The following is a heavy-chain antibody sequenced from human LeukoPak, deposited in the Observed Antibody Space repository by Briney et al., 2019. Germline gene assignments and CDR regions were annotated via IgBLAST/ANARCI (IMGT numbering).Heavy chain of an antibody. CDR1: GFTFSSYW. CDR3: ARRAMVRGVSQFDY. CDR2: IKQDGSEK. D-gene: IGHD3-10*01. J-gene: IGHJ4*02. V-gene: IGHV3-7*01. Sequence: GGSLRLSWAASGFTFSSYWMSWVRQAPGKVREWVANIKQDGSEKYYVDSVKGRFTISRDNAKNSIYLQMNSLRAEDTAVYYCARRAMVRGVSQFDYWGQGTLVTVSS.